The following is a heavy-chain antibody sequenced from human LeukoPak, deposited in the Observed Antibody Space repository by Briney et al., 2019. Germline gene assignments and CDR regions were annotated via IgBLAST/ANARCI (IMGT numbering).Heavy chain of an antibody. D-gene: IGHD3-3*01. V-gene: IGHV3-23*01. CDR3: AKLLSGLEWSGVGYFDY. Sequence: PGGSLRLSCAASGFTFSSYAMSWVRQAPGKGLEWVSAISGSGGSPYYADSVKGRFTISRDNSKNTLYLQMNSLRAEDTAVYYCAKLLSGLEWSGVGYFDYWGQGTLVTVSS. J-gene: IGHJ4*02. CDR2: ISGSGGSP. CDR1: GFTFSSYA.